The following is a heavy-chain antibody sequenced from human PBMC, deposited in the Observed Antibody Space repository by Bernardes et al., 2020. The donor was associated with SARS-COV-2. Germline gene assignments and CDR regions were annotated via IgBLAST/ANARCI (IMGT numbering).Heavy chain of an antibody. CDR2: INPDNGDA. Sequence: ASVKVSCKTSGYPFTAYYVHWVRQVPGQGLECMGWINPDNGDAKNTQGFQDRLTLTRDTSSATAFMELSNLQSDDTAVYFCAIGFALFFHFDSWGPGTLLTVSS. D-gene: IGHD3-10*02. CDR1: GYPFTAYY. V-gene: IGHV1-2*02. CDR3: AIGFALFFHFDS. J-gene: IGHJ4*02.